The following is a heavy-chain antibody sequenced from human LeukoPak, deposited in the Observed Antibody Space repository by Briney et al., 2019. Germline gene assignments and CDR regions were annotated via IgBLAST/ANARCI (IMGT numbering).Heavy chain of an antibody. D-gene: IGHD2-15*01. CDR2: ISPDGGMT. CDR3: SYDVVRNRGGPGDF. J-gene: IGHJ4*02. Sequence: PGGSLRLSCAASGFTLDDYAIHWVRPAPGKGLEWVSLISPDGGMTYHADSAKGRVTISSDNTKNSLYLQMNSLRIAGTALYSCSYDVVRNRGGPGDFWGQGTLVTVSS. CDR1: GFTLDDYA. V-gene: IGHV3-43*02.